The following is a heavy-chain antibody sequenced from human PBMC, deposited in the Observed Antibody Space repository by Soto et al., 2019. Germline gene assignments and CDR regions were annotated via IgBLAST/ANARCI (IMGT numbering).Heavy chain of an antibody. Sequence: ALRLSCAASGFTFSSYSIHWVRQAPGKGLEWVAVISYDGSIKYYADSVRGRFSISRDDSKNKLYLRMNSLRAEDTAVYYCARDLYDSSGYYHHNYYYNYGMDVWGQGTTVTVSS. CDR2: ISYDGSIK. CDR3: ARDLYDSSGYYHHNYYYNYGMDV. V-gene: IGHV3-30-3*01. CDR1: GFTFSSYS. J-gene: IGHJ6*02. D-gene: IGHD3-22*01.